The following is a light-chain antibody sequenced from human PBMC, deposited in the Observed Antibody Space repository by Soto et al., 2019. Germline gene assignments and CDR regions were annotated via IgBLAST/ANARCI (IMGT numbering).Light chain of an antibody. V-gene: IGKV3-15*01. J-gene: IGKJ4*01. Sequence: EIVMTQSPATLSVSPGERATLSCRASQSVSSNLAWYQQKPGQTPELLIYFASTRATGIPARFSGSGSGTEFPLTISRLQSEDFAVYSCQQYNVWPLTFGGGTKVEVK. CDR3: QQYNVWPLT. CDR1: QSVSSN. CDR2: FAS.